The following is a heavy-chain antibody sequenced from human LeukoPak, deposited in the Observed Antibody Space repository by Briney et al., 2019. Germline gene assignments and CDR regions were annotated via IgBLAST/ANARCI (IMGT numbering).Heavy chain of an antibody. CDR2: IYYSGST. D-gene: IGHD3-22*01. J-gene: IGHJ3*02. CDR1: GGSISSYY. Sequence: SETLSLTCTVSGGSISSYYWSWMRQPPGKGLEWIGYIYYSGSTNYSPSLKSRGTISVDTSKNQFSLKLSSVTAVDTAVYYCARVYYYDSSGYYVGAFDIWGQGTMVTVSS. CDR3: ARVYYYDSSGYYVGAFDI. V-gene: IGHV4-59*01.